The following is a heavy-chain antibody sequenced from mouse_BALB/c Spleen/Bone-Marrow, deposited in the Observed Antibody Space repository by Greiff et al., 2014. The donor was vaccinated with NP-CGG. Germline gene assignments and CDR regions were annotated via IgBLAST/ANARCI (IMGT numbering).Heavy chain of an antibody. D-gene: IGHD2-12*01. CDR2: IDPANGNT. CDR3: ARYRLGPYFDY. Sequence: EVQLQQSGAELVKPGASVKLSCTASGFNIKDTYMHWVKQRPEQGLEWIGRIDPANGNTKYDPKFQGKATITADTSSNTAYLQLNSLTSEDTAVYYCARYRLGPYFDYWGQGTTLTVSS. CDR1: GFNIKDTY. J-gene: IGHJ2*01. V-gene: IGHV14-3*02.